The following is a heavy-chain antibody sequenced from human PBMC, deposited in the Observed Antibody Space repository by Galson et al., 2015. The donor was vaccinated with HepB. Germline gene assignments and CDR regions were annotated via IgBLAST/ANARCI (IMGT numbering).Heavy chain of an antibody. CDR2: IIPIFGTA. J-gene: IGHJ4*02. CDR1: GGTFSRYA. Sequence: SVKVSCKASGGTFSRYAISWVRQAPGQGLEWMGGIIPIFGTANYAQKFQGRVTITADKSTSTAYMELSSLRSEDTAVYYCARGGIGEGVTDGGMNYWGQGTLVTVSS. D-gene: IGHD3-10*01. CDR3: ARGGIGEGVTDGGMNY. V-gene: IGHV1-69*06.